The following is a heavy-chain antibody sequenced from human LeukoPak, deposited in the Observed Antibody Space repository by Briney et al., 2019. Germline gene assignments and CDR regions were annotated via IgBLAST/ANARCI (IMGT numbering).Heavy chain of an antibody. J-gene: IGHJ6*02. CDR1: GFSFRNCA. Sequence: GGSLRLSCEASGFSFRNCAMNWVRQAPGKGLEWVSSLTSSGDTTYYADSVKGRFTVSRDNSKNTLFLQMNSLRADDTAVYYCAKVRGTNYYYYYGMDVWGQGTTVTVSS. CDR2: LTSSGDTT. V-gene: IGHV3-23*01. CDR3: AKVRGTNYYYYYGMDV. D-gene: IGHD1/OR15-1a*01.